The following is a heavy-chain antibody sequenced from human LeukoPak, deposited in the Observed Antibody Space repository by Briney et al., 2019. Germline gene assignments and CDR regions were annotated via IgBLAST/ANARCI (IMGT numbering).Heavy chain of an antibody. CDR1: GFTFSSYS. V-gene: IGHV3-48*04. CDR3: ARAKDIVVVPAFDP. CDR2: ISSSSSTI. Sequence: GSLRLSCAASGFTFSSYSMNGVRQAPGKGLEWVSYISSSSSTIYYADSVKGRFTISRDNAKNSPYLQMNSLRAEDTAVYYCARAKDIVVVPAFDPWGQGTLVTVSS. D-gene: IGHD2-2*01. J-gene: IGHJ5*02.